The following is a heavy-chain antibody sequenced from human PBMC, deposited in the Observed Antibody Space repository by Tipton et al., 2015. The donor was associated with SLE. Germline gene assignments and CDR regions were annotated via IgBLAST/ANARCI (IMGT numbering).Heavy chain of an antibody. Sequence: GSLRLSCAASGFTFSSYGMHWVRQAPGKGLEWVAFIRYDGSNKYYADSVEGRFTISRDNSKNTLYLQMNSLRAEDTAVYYCAKGRGYNYYYGMDVWGQGTTVTVSS. CDR2: IRYDGSNK. CDR3: AKGRGYNYYYGMDV. V-gene: IGHV3-30*02. J-gene: IGHJ6*02. CDR1: GFTFSSYG.